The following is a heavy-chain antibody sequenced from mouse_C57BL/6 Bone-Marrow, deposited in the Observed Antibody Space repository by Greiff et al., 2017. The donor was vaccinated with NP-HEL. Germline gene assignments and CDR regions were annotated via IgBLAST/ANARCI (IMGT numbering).Heavy chain of an antibody. D-gene: IGHD1-1*01. J-gene: IGHJ2*01. CDR3: ARGMITTVLARDY. CDR1: GYTFTSYW. Sequence: VQLQQPGAELVKPGASVKLSCKASGYTFTSYWMHWVKQRPGQGLEWIGIIHPKSGSPNYHAKFKSKATLTVDKSSSTAYMQLSSLTAEDAAAYYCARGMITTVLARDYWGQGTTLTVSS. V-gene: IGHV1-64*01. CDR2: IHPKSGSP.